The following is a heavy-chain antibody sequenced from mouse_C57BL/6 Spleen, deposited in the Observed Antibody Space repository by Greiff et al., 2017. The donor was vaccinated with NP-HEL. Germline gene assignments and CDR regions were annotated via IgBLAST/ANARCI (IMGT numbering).Heavy chain of an antibody. CDR3: ARDGGHYAMDY. CDR2: ISNGGGST. D-gene: IGHD2-3*01. CDR1: GFTFSDYY. Sequence: EVQLVESGGGLVQPGGSLKLSCAASGFTFSDYYMYWVRQTPEKRLEWVAYISNGGGSTYYPDTVKGRFTISRDNAKNTLYLQMSRLKSEDTAMYYCARDGGHYAMDYWGQGTSVTVSS. J-gene: IGHJ4*01. V-gene: IGHV5-12*01.